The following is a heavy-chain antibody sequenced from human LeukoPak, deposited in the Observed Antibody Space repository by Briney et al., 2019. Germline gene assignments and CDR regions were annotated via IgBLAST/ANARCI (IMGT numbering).Heavy chain of an antibody. D-gene: IGHD3-3*01. CDR2: ISGYNGNT. CDR3: ARNLWALFGVAYFDY. V-gene: IGHV1-18*01. J-gene: IGHJ4*02. Sequence: ASVKVSCKASGYTFTSYGISWVRQAPGQGLEWMGWISGYNGNTNYAQKLQGRDTMTTDTSTSTAYMELRSLRSDDTAVYYCARNLWALFGVAYFDYWGQGTLVTVSS. CDR1: GYTFTSYG.